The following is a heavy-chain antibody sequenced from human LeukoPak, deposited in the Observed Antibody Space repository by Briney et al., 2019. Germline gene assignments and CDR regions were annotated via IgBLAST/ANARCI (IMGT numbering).Heavy chain of an antibody. V-gene: IGHV4-34*01. CDR1: GGSFSGYY. D-gene: IGHD2-2*01. CDR2: INHSGST. J-gene: IGHJ6*02. Sequence: SETLSLTCAVYGGSFSGYYWSWIRQPPGKGLEWIGEINHSGSTNYNPSLKSRVTISVDTSKNQFSLKLSSVTAADTAVYYCASSPGVYCSSTSCYDSTYYYYGMDVWGQGTTVTVSS. CDR3: ASSPGVYCSSTSCYDSTYYYYGMDV.